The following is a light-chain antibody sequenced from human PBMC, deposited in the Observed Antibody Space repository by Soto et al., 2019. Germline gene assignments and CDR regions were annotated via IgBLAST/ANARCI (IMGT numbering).Light chain of an antibody. J-gene: IGKJ5*01. Sequence: EVVLTQSPNTLSLSPGERATLSCWASQSLRSSYLAWYQRKPGQAPRLLMYGVSTWGTGVTARFSGSGSGTEFTLTISSLQSEDFAIYYCQQYKSWPITFGQGTRLEIK. CDR2: GVS. CDR1: QSLRSSY. V-gene: IGKV3D-15*01. CDR3: QQYKSWPIT.